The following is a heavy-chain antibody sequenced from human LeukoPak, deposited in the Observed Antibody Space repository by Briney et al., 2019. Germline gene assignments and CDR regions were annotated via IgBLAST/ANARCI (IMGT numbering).Heavy chain of an antibody. V-gene: IGHV1-8*01. J-gene: IGHJ4*02. CDR1: GYTFTSYD. CDR3: ARKGVGYCSGGSCHPVDY. CDR2: MNPNSGNT. Sequence: ASVKVSCKASGYTFTSYDINWVRQATGQGLEWMGWMNPNSGNTGYAQKFQGRVTMTRNTSISTAYMELSSLRSEDTAVYYCARKGVGYCSGGSCHPVDYLGQGTLVTVSS. D-gene: IGHD2-15*01.